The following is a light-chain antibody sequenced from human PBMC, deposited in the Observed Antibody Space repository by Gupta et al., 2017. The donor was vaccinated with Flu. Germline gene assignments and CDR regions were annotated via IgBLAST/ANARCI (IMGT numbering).Light chain of an antibody. CDR3: QQYNSYSPWT. Sequence: MXXSXXTXSXXXXDRVTITCRASQSISSWLAWYQQKPGKAPKLLIYKASSLESGVPSRFSGSGSGTEFTLTISSLQPDDFATYYCQQYNSYSPWTFGQETKVEIK. CDR2: KAS. CDR1: QSISSW. V-gene: IGKV1-5*03. J-gene: IGKJ1*01.